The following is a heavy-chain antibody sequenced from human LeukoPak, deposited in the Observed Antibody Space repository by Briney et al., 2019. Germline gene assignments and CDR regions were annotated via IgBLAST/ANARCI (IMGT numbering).Heavy chain of an antibody. D-gene: IGHD3-10*01. CDR1: GFTFSSYE. CDR2: ISSSGSTI. Sequence: PGGSLRLSCAASGFTFSSYEMNWVRQAPGKGLEWVSYISSSGSTIYYADSVKGRFTISRDNAKNSLYLRMNSLRAEDTAVYYCARVVPAAMPQLLWFGELDYWGQGTLVTVSS. V-gene: IGHV3-48*03. CDR3: ARVVPAAMPQLLWFGELDY. J-gene: IGHJ4*02.